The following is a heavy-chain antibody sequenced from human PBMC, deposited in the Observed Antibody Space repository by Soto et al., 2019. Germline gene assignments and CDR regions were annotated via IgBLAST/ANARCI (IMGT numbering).Heavy chain of an antibody. Sequence: SETLSLTCTVSGGSISSYYWSWIRQPPGKGLEWIGYIYYSGSTNYNPSLKSRVTISVDTSKNQFSLKLSPVTAADTAVYYCAGGSVATGPLSFDYWGQGTLVTVSS. CDR1: GGSISSYY. D-gene: IGHD5-12*01. CDR2: IYYSGST. V-gene: IGHV4-59*01. J-gene: IGHJ4*01. CDR3: AGGSVATGPLSFDY.